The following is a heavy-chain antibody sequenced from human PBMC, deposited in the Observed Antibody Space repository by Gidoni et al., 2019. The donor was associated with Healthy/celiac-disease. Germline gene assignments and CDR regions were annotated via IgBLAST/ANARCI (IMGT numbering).Heavy chain of an antibody. V-gene: IGHV3-21*01. Sequence: EVQLVESGGGLVKPGGSLRLSCAASGFTFSSYSRTWVRQAPGKGLEGVSSISSSSSYIYYADSVKGRFTISRDNAKNSLYLQMNSLRAEDTAVYYCASEYDYGDYGMDVWGQGTTVTVSS. CDR1: GFTFSSYS. CDR2: ISSSSSYI. CDR3: ASEYDYGDYGMDV. D-gene: IGHD4-17*01. J-gene: IGHJ6*02.